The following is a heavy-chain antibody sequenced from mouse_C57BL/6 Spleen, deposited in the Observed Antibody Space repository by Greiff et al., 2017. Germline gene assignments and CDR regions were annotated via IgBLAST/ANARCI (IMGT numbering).Heavy chain of an antibody. V-gene: IGHV1-20*01. D-gene: IGHD1-2*01. CDR2: INPYNGDT. J-gene: IGHJ4*01. CDR1: GYSFTGYF. Sequence: VQLQQSGPELVKPGDSVKISCKASGYSFTGYFMNWVMQSHGKSLEWIGRINPYNGDTFYNQKFKGKATLTVDKSSSTAHMELRSLTSADSAVYYCARSLTTAYAMDYWCQGTSVTVSS. CDR3: ARSLTTAYAMDY.